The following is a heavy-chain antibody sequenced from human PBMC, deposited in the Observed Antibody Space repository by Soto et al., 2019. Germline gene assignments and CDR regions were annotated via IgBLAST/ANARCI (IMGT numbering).Heavy chain of an antibody. CDR2: IYYSGST. CDR3: ARDGALYSSSPYFDY. D-gene: IGHD6-6*01. CDR1: GGSISSYY. Sequence: SETLSLTCTVSGGSISSYYWSWIRQPPGKGLEWIGYIYYSGSTNYNPSLKSRVTISVDTSKNQSSLKLSSVTAADTAVYYCARDGALYSSSPYFDYWGQGTLVTVSS. J-gene: IGHJ4*02. V-gene: IGHV4-59*01.